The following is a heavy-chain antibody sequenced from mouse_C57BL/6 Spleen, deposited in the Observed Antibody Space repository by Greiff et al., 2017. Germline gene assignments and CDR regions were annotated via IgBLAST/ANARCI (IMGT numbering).Heavy chain of an antibody. CDR2: INCDGSST. J-gene: IGHJ2*01. Sequence: EVMLVESEGGLVQPGSSMKLSCTASGFTFSDYYMAWVRQVPEKGLEWVANINCDGSSTYYLDSMKSRFIISRDNAKNILYLQMSSLKSEDTATYYCAKGDYGSTYDYWGQGTTLTVSS. CDR1: GFTFSDYY. CDR3: AKGDYGSTYDY. V-gene: IGHV5-16*01. D-gene: IGHD1-1*01.